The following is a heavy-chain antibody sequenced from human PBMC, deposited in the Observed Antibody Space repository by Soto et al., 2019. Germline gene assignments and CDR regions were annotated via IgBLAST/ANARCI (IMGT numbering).Heavy chain of an antibody. V-gene: IGHV4-34*01. J-gene: IGHJ5*02. Sequence: PSETLSLTCAVYGGSFSGYYWSWIRQPPGKGLEWIGEINHSGSTNYNPSLKSRVTISVDTSKNQFSLKLSSVTAADTAVYYCAREGGSSSPNWFDPWGQGTLVTVSS. CDR3: AREGGSSSPNWFDP. CDR2: INHSGST. CDR1: GGSFSGYY. D-gene: IGHD6-13*01.